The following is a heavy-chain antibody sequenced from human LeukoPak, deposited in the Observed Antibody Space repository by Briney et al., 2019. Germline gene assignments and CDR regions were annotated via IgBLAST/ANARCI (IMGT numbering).Heavy chain of an antibody. CDR2: ISYNGSNK. J-gene: IGHJ4*02. CDR3: AKSNYFGSGGYWTYFDY. D-gene: IGHD3-10*01. V-gene: IGHV3-30*18. CDR1: GFTFSNYG. Sequence: GGSLRLSCAASGFTFSNYGLHWVRQAPGKGLEWVAVISYNGSNKYYADSVKGRFTISRDNSKNTLYLQMNSLRAEDTAVYYCAKSNYFGSGGYWTYFDYWGQGTLVTVSS.